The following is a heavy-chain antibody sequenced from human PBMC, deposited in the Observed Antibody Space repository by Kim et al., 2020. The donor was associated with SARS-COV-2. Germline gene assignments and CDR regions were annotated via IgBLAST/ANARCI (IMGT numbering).Heavy chain of an antibody. Sequence: SETLSLTCTVSGGSISSSSYYWGWIRQPPGKGLEWIGSIYYSGSTYYNPSLKSRVTISVDTSKNQFSLKLSSVTAADTAVYYCARDTVVNYYYGMDVWGQGTTVTVSS. CDR3: ARDTVVNYYYGMDV. D-gene: IGHD2-15*01. CDR2: IYYSGST. CDR1: GGSISSSSYY. V-gene: IGHV4-39*07. J-gene: IGHJ6*02.